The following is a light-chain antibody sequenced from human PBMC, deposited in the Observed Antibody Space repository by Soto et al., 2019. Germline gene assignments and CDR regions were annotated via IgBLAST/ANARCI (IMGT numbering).Light chain of an antibody. V-gene: IGKV3-15*01. CDR3: QQYDAWPPGT. Sequence: DIVMTQSPAFVSASLGERVTLSCRASRTIDTYLAWFQHRLGQPPRLLIFGASVRAPGVPPRFSGGGSGTEFTLTINSLRSEDFAVYLCQQYDAWPPGTFGGGTTVEI. CDR2: GAS. CDR1: RTIDTY. J-gene: IGKJ4*01.